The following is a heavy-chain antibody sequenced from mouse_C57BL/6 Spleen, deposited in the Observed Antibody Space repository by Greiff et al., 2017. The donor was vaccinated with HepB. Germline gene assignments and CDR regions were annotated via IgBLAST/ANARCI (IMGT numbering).Heavy chain of an antibody. D-gene: IGHD2-5*01. CDR1: GYTFTDYY. CDR2: INPNNGGT. CDR3: ARDGYYSNYFAY. J-gene: IGHJ3*01. Sequence: VQLQQSGPELVKPGASVKISCKASGYTFTDYYMNWVKQSHGKSLEWIGDINPNNGGTSYNQKFKGKATLTVDKSSSTAYMELRSLTSEDSAVYYCARDGYYSNYFAYWGQGTLVTVSA. V-gene: IGHV1-26*01.